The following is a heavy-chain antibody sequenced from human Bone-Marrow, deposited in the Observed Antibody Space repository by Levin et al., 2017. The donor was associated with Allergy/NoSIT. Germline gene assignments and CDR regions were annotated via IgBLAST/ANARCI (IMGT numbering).Heavy chain of an antibody. D-gene: IGHD4-17*01. Sequence: GESLKISCVASGFSFKTYVMHWVRQAPGKGLEWVAAIWYDGNNKYYADFVKGRFTISRDNSRNTLYLQMNSLRVEDTAMYYCVREGHGDHGGMDVWGQGTTVTVSS. V-gene: IGHV3-33*01. CDR3: VREGHGDHGGMDV. CDR1: GFSFKTYV. CDR2: IWYDGNNK. J-gene: IGHJ6*02.